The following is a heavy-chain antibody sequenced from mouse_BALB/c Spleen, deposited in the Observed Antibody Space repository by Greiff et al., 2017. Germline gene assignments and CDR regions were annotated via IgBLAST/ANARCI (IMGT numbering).Heavy chain of an antibody. D-gene: IGHD2-1*01. V-gene: IGHV1-69*02. CDR1: GYTFTSYW. CDR3: TGGNYVHTFAY. J-gene: IGHJ3*01. Sequence: QVQLKQSGAELVRPGASVKLSCKASGYTFTSYWINWVKQRPGQGLEWIGNIYPSDSYTNYNQKFKDKATLTVDKSSSTAYMQLSSPTSEDSAVYYCTGGNYVHTFAYWGQGTLVTVSA. CDR2: IYPSDSYT.